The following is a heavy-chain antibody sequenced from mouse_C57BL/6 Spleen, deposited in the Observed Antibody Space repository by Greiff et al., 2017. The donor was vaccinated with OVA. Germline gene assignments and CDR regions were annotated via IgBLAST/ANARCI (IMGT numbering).Heavy chain of an antibody. D-gene: IGHD2-1*01. J-gene: IGHJ2*01. CDR2: IHPNSGST. CDR3: AREYYGNYFDY. CDR1: GYTFTGYW. V-gene: IGHV1-64*01. Sequence: QVQLQQPGAELVKPGASVKLSCKASGYTFTGYWMHWVKQRPGQGLEWIGMIHPNSGSTNYNEKFKSKATLTVDKSSNTAYMQLSSLTSEDSAVYYCAREYYGNYFDYLGQGTTLTVSS.